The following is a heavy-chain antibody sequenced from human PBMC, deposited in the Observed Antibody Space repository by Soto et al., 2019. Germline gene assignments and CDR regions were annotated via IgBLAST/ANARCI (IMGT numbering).Heavy chain of an antibody. CDR2: IYYSGST. CDR3: ARGLAYCGGDCYPNDAFDI. Sequence: PSETLSLTCTVSGGSISSSSYYWGWIRQPPGKGLEWIGNIYYSGSTYYNPSLKSRVTISVDTSKNQFSLKLSSVTAADTAVYYCARGLAYCGGDCYPNDAFDIWGQGTMVTVSS. D-gene: IGHD2-21*01. V-gene: IGHV4-39*07. CDR1: GGSISSSSYY. J-gene: IGHJ3*02.